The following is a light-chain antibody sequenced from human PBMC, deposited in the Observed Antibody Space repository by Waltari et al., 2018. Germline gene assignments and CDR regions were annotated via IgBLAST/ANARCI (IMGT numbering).Light chain of an antibody. CDR1: QSIARN. V-gene: IGKV3D-15*01. J-gene: IGKJ2*01. CDR3: QQYNNWRT. Sequence: EVLMTQSPPTLSVSPGERATLSCRASQSIARNLAWYQQKPGQAPRLLIYGASTSATAVPDRFSGSGSGTEFTLTISSLQSEDFAVYYCQQYNNWRTFGQGTKPEIK. CDR2: GAS.